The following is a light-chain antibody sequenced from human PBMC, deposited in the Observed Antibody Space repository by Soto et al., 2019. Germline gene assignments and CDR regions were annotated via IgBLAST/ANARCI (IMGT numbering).Light chain of an antibody. CDR2: WAS. V-gene: IGKV4-1*01. CDR1: QSVLFTSNNKSY. CDR3: QQYYRSPIT. J-gene: IGKJ5*01. Sequence: DIVMTQSPDSLAVSLGGRATINCKSSQSVLFTSNNKSYLGWYQQKVGQPPKLLIYWASTRESGVPDRFSGGGSGTDFTLTISSLQAEDVAVYYCQQYYRSPITFGQGTRLEIK.